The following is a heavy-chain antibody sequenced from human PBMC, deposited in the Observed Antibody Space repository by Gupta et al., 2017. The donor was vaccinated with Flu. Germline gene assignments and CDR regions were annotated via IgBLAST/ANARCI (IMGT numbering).Heavy chain of an antibody. CDR2: LSESGQSK. CDR3: ARRSRASWSHFDY. Sequence: LLEFGGGSVQPGGSLRLSCVASDFTFNDYAMNWVRHVPGRGLEWVSALSESGQSKYYAGSVRGRFTISRDNSRNTVYLQMNSLRGEDTAIYYCARRSRASWSHFDYGGQGTLVTVSS. D-gene: IGHD2-15*01. CDR1: DFTFNDYA. J-gene: IGHJ4*02. V-gene: IGHV3-23*01.